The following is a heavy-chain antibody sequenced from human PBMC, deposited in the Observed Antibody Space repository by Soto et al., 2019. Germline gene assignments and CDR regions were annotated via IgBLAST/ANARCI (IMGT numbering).Heavy chain of an antibody. CDR1: GGSFSAYY. CDR2: IKHSGST. V-gene: IGHV4-34*01. Sequence: LSLTCTVYGGSFSAYYWSWIRQPPGKGLEWIGEIKHSGSTNYNPSLKSRVTISADTSKNQFSLKLSSVTAADTAMYYCAKGKHPDYWGQGTLVTVSS. CDR3: AKGKHPDY. J-gene: IGHJ4*02.